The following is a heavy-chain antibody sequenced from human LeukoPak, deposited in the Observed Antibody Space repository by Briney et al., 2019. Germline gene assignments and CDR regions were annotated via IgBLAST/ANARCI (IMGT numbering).Heavy chain of an antibody. V-gene: IGHV3-23*01. J-gene: IGHJ4*02. D-gene: IGHD6-13*01. CDR2: ISGSGGST. CDR3: AKASIKGSSWYFDY. CDR1: GFTFSSYA. Sequence: GGSLRLSCAASGFTFSSYAMSWVRQAPGKGLEWVSAISGSGGSTYYADSVKGRFTISRDNSKNRLYVQMNSLRAEDTAVYYCAKASIKGSSWYFDYWGQGTLVTVSS.